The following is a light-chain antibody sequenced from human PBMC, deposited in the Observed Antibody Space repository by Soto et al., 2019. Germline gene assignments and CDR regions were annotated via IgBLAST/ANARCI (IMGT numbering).Light chain of an antibody. J-gene: IGKJ2*01. Sequence: EIVMTQSPATLSVSPGERATLSCRGSQSFSSNLAWYQQKPGQAPRLLIYGASTRATGIPARFSGSGSGTEFTLTISSLQSEDFAVYYCQQYNNWPLYTFGPGTKLEIK. CDR2: GAS. V-gene: IGKV3-15*01. CDR1: QSFSSN. CDR3: QQYNNWPLYT.